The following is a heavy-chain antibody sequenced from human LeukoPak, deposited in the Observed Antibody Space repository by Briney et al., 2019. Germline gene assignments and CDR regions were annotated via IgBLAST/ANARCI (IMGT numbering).Heavy chain of an antibody. D-gene: IGHD1-26*01. CDR1: GFTFSSYE. Sequence: GGSLRLSCAASGFTFSSYEMNWVRQAPGKGLEWVSYISSSGSTIYYADSVKGRFTISRDNAKNSLYLQMNSLRAEDTAVYYCAKGKRGVGATSYFDYWGQGTLVTVSS. CDR3: AKGKRGVGATSYFDY. CDR2: ISSSGSTI. V-gene: IGHV3-48*03. J-gene: IGHJ4*02.